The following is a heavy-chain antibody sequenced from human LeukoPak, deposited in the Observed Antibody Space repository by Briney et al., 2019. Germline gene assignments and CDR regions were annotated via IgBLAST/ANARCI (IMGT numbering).Heavy chain of an antibody. Sequence: GASVKVSCKASGDTFSSSAITWVRQAPGQGLEWMGGIIPIFDTPNYAQNFQGRVTITADESTNTAYMELSSLRSEDTAVYYCARIYYYGSGRYFDYWGQGTLVTVSS. V-gene: IGHV1-69*13. D-gene: IGHD3-10*01. CDR2: IIPIFDTP. CDR1: GDTFSSSA. CDR3: ARIYYYGSGRYFDY. J-gene: IGHJ4*02.